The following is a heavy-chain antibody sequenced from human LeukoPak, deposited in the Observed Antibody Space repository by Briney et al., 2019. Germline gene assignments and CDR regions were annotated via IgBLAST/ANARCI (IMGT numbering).Heavy chain of an antibody. CDR2: INHSGST. Sequence: SGTLSHTCAVYGGSFSGYYWSWIRQPPGKGLEWIGEINHSGSTNYNPSLKSRVTISVDTSKNQFSLKLSSVTAADTAVYYCARRLDYYGSGYSLTNWFDPWGQGTLVTVSS. CDR3: ARRLDYYGSGYSLTNWFDP. J-gene: IGHJ5*02. V-gene: IGHV4-34*01. CDR1: GGSFSGYY. D-gene: IGHD3-10*01.